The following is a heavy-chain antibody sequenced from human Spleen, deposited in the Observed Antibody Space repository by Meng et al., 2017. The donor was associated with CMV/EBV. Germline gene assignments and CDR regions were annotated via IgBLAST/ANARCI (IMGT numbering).Heavy chain of an antibody. CDR3: YSGYSSTWYAY. CDR1: GFTFRNAW. J-gene: IGHJ4*02. D-gene: IGHD6-13*01. Sequence: SCAASGFTFRNAWMSWVRQAPGKGLMWVSQINLDGSITRYADSVKGRFTISRDNAKNTLYLQMNSLRAEDTAVYYCYSGYSSTWYAYWGQGTLVTVSS. CDR2: INLDGSIT. V-gene: IGHV3-74*01.